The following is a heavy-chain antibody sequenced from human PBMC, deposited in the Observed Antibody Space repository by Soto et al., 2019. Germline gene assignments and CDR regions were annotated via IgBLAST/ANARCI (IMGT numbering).Heavy chain of an antibody. J-gene: IGHJ6*02. Sequence: ASVKVSCKASGYTFTSYGISWVRQAPGQGLEWMGWISAYNGNTNYAQKLQGRVTMTTDTSTSTAYMELRSLRSDDTAVYYCARDRWSYYYYYGMDVWGRGTTVTVSS. CDR2: ISAYNGNT. D-gene: IGHD2-15*01. CDR3: ARDRWSYYYYYGMDV. CDR1: GYTFTSYG. V-gene: IGHV1-18*01.